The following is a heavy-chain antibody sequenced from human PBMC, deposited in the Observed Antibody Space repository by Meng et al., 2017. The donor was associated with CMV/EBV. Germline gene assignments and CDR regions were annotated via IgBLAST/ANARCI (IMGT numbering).Heavy chain of an antibody. D-gene: IGHD1-26*01. Sequence: SGVSFDDYGRSWISQAPGKGLEWVSGINWSGGSTGNADSVKGRFTISRDNAKNSLYLQMNSLRAEDTALYHCARGSSGSYVRGWFDPWGQGTLVTVSS. CDR1: GVSFDDYG. V-gene: IGHV3-20*01. CDR2: INWSGGST. J-gene: IGHJ5*02. CDR3: ARGSSGSYVRGWFDP.